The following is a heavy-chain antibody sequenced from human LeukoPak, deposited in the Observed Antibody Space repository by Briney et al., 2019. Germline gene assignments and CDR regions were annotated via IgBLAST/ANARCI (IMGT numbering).Heavy chain of an antibody. V-gene: IGHV1-18*01. CDR3: ARDLRRGRYVDEYYFDY. D-gene: IGHD6-19*01. CDR1: GYTFTSYG. CDR2: ISAYNGNT. J-gene: IGHJ4*02. Sequence: GASVKVSCKASGYTFTSYGISWVRQAPGQGLEWMGWISAYNGNTNYAQKLQGRVTMTTDTSTSTAYMELRSLRSDDTAVYYCARDLRRGRYVDEYYFDYWGQGTLVTVSP.